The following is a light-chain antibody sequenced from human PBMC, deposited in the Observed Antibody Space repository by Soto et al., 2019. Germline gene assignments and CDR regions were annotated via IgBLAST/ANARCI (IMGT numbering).Light chain of an antibody. Sequence: EIVMTQSPGTLSVFPGERVTLSCRASQSVTTNLAWYQQKPGQTPRLLIYDISARASGIPGRFSGSGSGTDFTLTISSLQSEDSAVYYCQQYRDWPLTFGGGTKVEI. CDR2: DIS. J-gene: IGKJ4*01. V-gene: IGKV3-15*01. CDR3: QQYRDWPLT. CDR1: QSVTTN.